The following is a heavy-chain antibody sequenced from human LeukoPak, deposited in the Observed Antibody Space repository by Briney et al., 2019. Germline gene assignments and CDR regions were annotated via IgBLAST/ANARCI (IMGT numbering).Heavy chain of an antibody. CDR3: ARASRYSGSYCDY. CDR2: IYYSGST. CDR1: DGSISSYY. J-gene: IGHJ4*02. V-gene: IGHV4-59*01. Sequence: SETLSLTCTVSDGSISSYYWSWIRQPPGKGLEWIGYIYYSGSTNYNSSLKSRVTISVDTSKNQFSLKLSSVTAADTAVYYCARASRYSGSYCDYWGQGTLVTVSS. D-gene: IGHD1-26*01.